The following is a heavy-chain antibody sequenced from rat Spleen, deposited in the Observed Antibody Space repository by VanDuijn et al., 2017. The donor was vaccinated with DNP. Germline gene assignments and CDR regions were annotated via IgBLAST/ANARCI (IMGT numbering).Heavy chain of an antibody. J-gene: IGHJ2*01. CDR3: TREVSRYPDY. Sequence: QVQLKESGPGLVQPSQTLSLTCTVSGFSLTSNSVSWVRQSPGKGLEWMGTIWNGGTTDYNPTFKSRLSISRDTSKSQVFLKMNSLQTDDTGTYYCTREVSRYPDYWGQGVMVTVSS. D-gene: IGHD2-1*01. CDR2: IWNGGTT. V-gene: IGHV2-15*01. CDR1: GFSLTSNS.